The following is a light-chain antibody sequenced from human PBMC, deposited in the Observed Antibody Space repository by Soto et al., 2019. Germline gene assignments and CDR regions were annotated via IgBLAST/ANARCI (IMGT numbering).Light chain of an antibody. Sequence: QSALTQPASVSGSPGQSINISCSGTSSDVAYNYVSWYQQYPGKAPKIIIYEVSNRPSGVSHRFSGSKSGNTASLTISGLQAEDEADYYCSSYTTTNTLCVFGTGTKVTVL. CDR3: SSYTTTNTLCV. CDR1: SSDVAYNY. CDR2: EVS. V-gene: IGLV2-14*01. J-gene: IGLJ1*01.